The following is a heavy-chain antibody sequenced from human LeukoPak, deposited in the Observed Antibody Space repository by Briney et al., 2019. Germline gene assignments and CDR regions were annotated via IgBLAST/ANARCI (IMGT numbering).Heavy chain of an antibody. CDR3: ARGDKQLVFNRNKGAFDP. CDR1: GFTFSSYA. CDR2: ISYDGSNK. J-gene: IGHJ5*02. Sequence: GGSLRLSCAASGFTFSSYAMHCVREAPGKGLEWVTIISYDGSNKYYADSVKGRFTISRDNSKNTLYLQMNSLRTEDTAVYYCARGDKQLVFNRNKGAFDPWGQGTLVTVSS. V-gene: IGHV3-30*04. D-gene: IGHD6-13*01.